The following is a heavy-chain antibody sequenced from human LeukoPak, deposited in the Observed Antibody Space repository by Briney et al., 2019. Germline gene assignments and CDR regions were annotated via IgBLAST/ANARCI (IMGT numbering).Heavy chain of an antibody. V-gene: IGHV3-30-3*01. J-gene: IGHJ3*02. D-gene: IGHD2-8*02. CDR3: ARSRGSPNTGEDAFDI. Sequence: GGSLRLSCAASGFTFRNYAVHWVRQAPGKGLQWLAVISYDGTNKYYADSVKSRFTISRDNSENTLSLHMNSLRAEDTALYYCARSRGSPNTGEDAFDIWGQGTMVTVSS. CDR1: GFTFRNYA. CDR2: ISYDGTNK.